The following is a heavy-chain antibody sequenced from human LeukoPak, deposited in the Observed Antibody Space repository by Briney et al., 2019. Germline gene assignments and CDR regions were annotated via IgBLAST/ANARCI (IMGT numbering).Heavy chain of an antibody. CDR1: GFTFINYA. J-gene: IGHJ4*02. CDR2: ITGSDDRT. D-gene: IGHD3-22*01. Sequence: GGSLRLSCAASGFTFINYAMTWVRQAPGKGLGWVSTITGSDDRTYFADSVKGRFTISRDYSKNTVYLQLNSLGAEDTAMYYCAKGPQLGSGYHPDYWGQGTLVTVSS. V-gene: IGHV3-23*01. CDR3: AKGPQLGSGYHPDY.